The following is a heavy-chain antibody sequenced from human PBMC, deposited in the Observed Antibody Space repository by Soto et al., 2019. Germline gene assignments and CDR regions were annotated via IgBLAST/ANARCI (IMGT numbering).Heavy chain of an antibody. Sequence: GGSLRLSCAASGFTFSSYGMHWVRQAPGKGLEWVAVIWYDGSNKYYADSVKGRFTISRGNSKNTLYLQMNSLRAEDTAVYYCARLLWFGPAPDYYYGMDVWGQGTTVTVSS. V-gene: IGHV3-33*01. J-gene: IGHJ6*02. CDR3: ARLLWFGPAPDYYYGMDV. CDR1: GFTFSSYG. D-gene: IGHD3-10*01. CDR2: IWYDGSNK.